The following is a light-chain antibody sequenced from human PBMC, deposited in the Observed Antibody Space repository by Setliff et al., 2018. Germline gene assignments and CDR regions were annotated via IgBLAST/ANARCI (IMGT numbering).Light chain of an antibody. CDR3: ATWDDGLNGAV. V-gene: IGLV1-44*01. Sequence: QSVLTQPPSASGTPGQRVSISCSGSRSNVGPNTVDWYQQVPGTAPKLLVFGNSQRPSGVPDRFSGSKSGTTASLVISGLQSEDEADYYCATWDDGLNGAVFGGGTKVTVL. CDR1: RSNVGPNT. CDR2: GNS. J-gene: IGLJ2*01.